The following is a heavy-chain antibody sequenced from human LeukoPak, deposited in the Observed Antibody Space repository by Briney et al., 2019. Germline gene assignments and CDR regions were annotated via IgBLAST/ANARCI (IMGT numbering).Heavy chain of an antibody. CDR2: INPSGGSP. CDR1: GCTFTSYY. CDR3: ARGHVSRRYYDSSDYLDWFDP. V-gene: IGHV1-46*01. D-gene: IGHD3-22*01. Sequence: GASVKVSCKASGCTFTSYYMHWVRQAPGQGLEWMGIINPSGGSPTYEQKFQGRVTMTRDTSTTTLYMELSSLRSEDTAVYYCARGHVSRRYYDSSDYLDWFDPWGQGTLVTVSS. J-gene: IGHJ5*02.